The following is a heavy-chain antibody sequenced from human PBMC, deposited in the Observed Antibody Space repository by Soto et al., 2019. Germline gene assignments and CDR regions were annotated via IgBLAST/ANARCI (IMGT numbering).Heavy chain of an antibody. V-gene: IGHV4-59*08. J-gene: IGHJ4*02. CDR3: ARHSNRNYGLYYFDY. Sequence: SETLSLTCTVSGGSVSSYYWSWIRHSPGKGLEWIGSFYYSETTNYKPSLKSRVTISVDTSKNQFSLKVSSATAADTAVYYCARHSNRNYGLYYFDYWGLGALVTVSS. CDR1: GGSVSSYY. D-gene: IGHD1-7*01. CDR2: FYYSETT.